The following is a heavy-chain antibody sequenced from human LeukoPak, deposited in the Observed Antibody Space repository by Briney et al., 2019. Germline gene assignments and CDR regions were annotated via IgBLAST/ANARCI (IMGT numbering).Heavy chain of an antibody. V-gene: IGHV4-31*02. CDR2: IYYSGST. D-gene: IGHD6-13*01. CDR1: GFIFSDYY. Sequence: LRLSCAASGFIFSDYYMSWIRQHPGKGLEWIGYIYYSGSTYYNPSLKSRVTISVDTSKNQFSLKLSSVTAADTAVCYCARGDSSSWSHYYYYGMDVWGQGTTVTVSS. J-gene: IGHJ6*02. CDR3: ARGDSSSWSHYYYYGMDV.